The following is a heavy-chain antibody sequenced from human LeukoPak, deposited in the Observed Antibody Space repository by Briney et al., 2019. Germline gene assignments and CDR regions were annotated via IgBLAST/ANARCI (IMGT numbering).Heavy chain of an antibody. CDR3: ARKTKQWLAAYYFDY. CDR1: GGSITSSSYY. J-gene: IGHJ4*02. D-gene: IGHD6-19*01. CDR2: IFYSGST. Sequence: SETLSLTCTVSGGSITSSSYYWGWIRQPPGKGLEWIGSIFYSGSTYYNPSLKSRVTISVDTSKNQFSLKLSSVTAADTAVYYCARKTKQWLAAYYFDYWGQGTLVTVSS. V-gene: IGHV4-39*01.